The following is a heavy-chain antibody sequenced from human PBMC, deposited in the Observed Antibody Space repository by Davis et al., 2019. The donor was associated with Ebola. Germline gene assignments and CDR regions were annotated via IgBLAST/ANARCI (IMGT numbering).Heavy chain of an antibody. Sequence: AASVKVSCKASGYTFTSYYMHWVRQAPGQGLEWMGIINPSGGSTSYAQKFQGRVTMTRDTSTSTVYMELSSLRSEDTAVHYGARHGSSGYDAFDIWGQGTMVTVSS. J-gene: IGHJ3*02. V-gene: IGHV1-46*03. CDR2: INPSGGST. D-gene: IGHD3-22*01. CDR3: ARHGSSGYDAFDI. CDR1: GYTFTSYY.